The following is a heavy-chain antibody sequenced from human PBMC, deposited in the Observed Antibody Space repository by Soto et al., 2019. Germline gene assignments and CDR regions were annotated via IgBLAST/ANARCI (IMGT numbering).Heavy chain of an antibody. CDR1: GYTFTSYG. V-gene: IGHV1-18*01. CDR3: ARRAAAGTYFDY. D-gene: IGHD6-13*01. CDR2: ISAYNGNT. Sequence: ASVKVSCKASGYTFTSYGISWVRQAPGQGLEWMGWISAYNGNTNYAQKLQGRVTMTTDTSTSTVYMELSSLRSDDTAVYYCARRAAAGTYFDYWGQGTLVTVSS. J-gene: IGHJ4*02.